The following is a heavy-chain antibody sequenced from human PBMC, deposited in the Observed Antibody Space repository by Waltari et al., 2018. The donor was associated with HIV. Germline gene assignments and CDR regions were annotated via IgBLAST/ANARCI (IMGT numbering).Heavy chain of an antibody. CDR3: ARASIAVAGID. D-gene: IGHD6-19*01. J-gene: IGHJ4*02. V-gene: IGHV4-59*01. CDR2: IYYSGST. CDR1: GGSISSYY. Sequence: QVQLQESGPGLVKPSETLSLTCTVSGGSISSYYWSWIRQPPGKGLEWIGYIYYSGSTNYNPSLKSRVTISVDTSKNQFSLKLSSVTAADTAVYYCARASIAVAGIDWGQGTLVTVSS.